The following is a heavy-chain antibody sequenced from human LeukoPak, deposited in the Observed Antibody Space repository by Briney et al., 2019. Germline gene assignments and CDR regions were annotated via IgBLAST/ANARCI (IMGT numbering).Heavy chain of an antibody. Sequence: ASVKVSCKASGYTFTSYYMHWVRQAPGQGLEWMGIINPSGGSTSYAQKFQGRVTMTRDMSTSTVYMGLSSLRSEDTAVYYCAILFLGVESSSWYWFDPWGQGTLVTVSS. CDR2: INPSGGST. J-gene: IGHJ5*02. D-gene: IGHD6-13*01. CDR3: AILFLGVESSSWYWFDP. V-gene: IGHV1-46*01. CDR1: GYTFTSYY.